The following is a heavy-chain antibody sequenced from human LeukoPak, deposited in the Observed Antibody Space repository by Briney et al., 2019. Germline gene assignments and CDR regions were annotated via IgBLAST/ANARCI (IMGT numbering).Heavy chain of an antibody. CDR2: ISAYNGNT. D-gene: IGHD3-3*01. Sequence: ASVKVSCKASGYTFTSYGISWVRQAPGQGLEWMGWISAYNGNTNYAQKLQGRVTMTTDTSTSTAYMELRSLRSDDTAVYYCAANLAPPRGIFWSGYYGTDYWGQGTLVTVSS. J-gene: IGHJ4*02. V-gene: IGHV1-18*01. CDR1: GYTFTSYG. CDR3: AANLAPPRGIFWSGYYGTDY.